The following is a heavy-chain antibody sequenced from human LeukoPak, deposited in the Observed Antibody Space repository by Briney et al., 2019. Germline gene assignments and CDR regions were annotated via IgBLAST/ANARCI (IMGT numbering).Heavy chain of an antibody. J-gene: IGHJ6*03. V-gene: IGHV3-43*01. CDR1: GFTFDDYT. D-gene: IGHD2-2*01. CDR2: ISWDGGST. Sequence: GGSLRLSCAASGFTFDDYTMHWVRQAPGKGLEWVSLISWDGGSTYYADSVKGRFTISRDNSKNSLYLQMNSLRTEDTALYYCAKDGTRRYCSSTSCYRDYCYYMDVWGKGTTVTVSS. CDR3: AKDGTRRYCSSTSCYRDYCYYMDV.